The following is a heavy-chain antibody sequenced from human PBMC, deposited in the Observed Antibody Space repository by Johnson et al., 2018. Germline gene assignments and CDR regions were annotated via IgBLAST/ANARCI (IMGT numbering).Heavy chain of an antibody. V-gene: IGHV3-9*01. CDR3: VKDTRMVVVKGIFDI. CDR1: GFMFDDYA. J-gene: IGHJ3*02. D-gene: IGHD3-22*01. CDR2: ISWKSGSI. Sequence: EVQLVESGGDLVQPGRSLRLSCEASGFMFDDYAMHWVRQVPGKGLEWVSGISWKSGSIVYADTVKGRFTISRDSAKNSLYLQMNSLRPEDTALYYCVKDTRMVVVKGIFDIWGRGTMVTVSS.